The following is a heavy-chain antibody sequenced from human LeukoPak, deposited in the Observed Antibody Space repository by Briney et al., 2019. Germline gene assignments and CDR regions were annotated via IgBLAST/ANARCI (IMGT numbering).Heavy chain of an antibody. J-gene: IGHJ3*02. Sequence: PGGSLRLSCAASGFTFSGHEMNWVRQAPGKGLEWISYISIPGSNIYYADSVKGRFTISRDNAKNSLYLQMNSLRAEDTAVYYCARGGSSGYNYNAFDIWGPGTMVTVSS. CDR2: ISIPGSNI. CDR1: GFTFSGHE. V-gene: IGHV3-48*03. CDR3: ARGGSSGYNYNAFDI. D-gene: IGHD3-22*01.